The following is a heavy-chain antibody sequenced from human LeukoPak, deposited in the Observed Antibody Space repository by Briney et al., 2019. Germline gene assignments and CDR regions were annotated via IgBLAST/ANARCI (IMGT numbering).Heavy chain of an antibody. Sequence: PSETLSLTCAVYGGSFSGYYWSWIRQPPGKELEWIGEINHSGSTNYNPSLKSRVTISVDTSKNQFSLKLSSVTAADTAVYYCASVTMVRGGMGWFDPWGQGTLVTVSS. D-gene: IGHD3-10*01. V-gene: IGHV4-34*01. CDR2: INHSGST. CDR1: GGSFSGYY. J-gene: IGHJ5*02. CDR3: ASVTMVRGGMGWFDP.